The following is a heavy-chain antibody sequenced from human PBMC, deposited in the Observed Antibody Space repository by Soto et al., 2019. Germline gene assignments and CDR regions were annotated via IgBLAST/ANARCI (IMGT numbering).Heavy chain of an antibody. Sequence: QVQLVESGGGVVQPGRSLRLSCAASGFTFSSYGMHWVRQAPGKGLEWVAVISYDGSNKYYADSVKGRFTISRDNSKNTLYLQMNSLRAEDTAVYYCASRIAAAGTGFDYWCQGTLVTVSS. J-gene: IGHJ4*02. CDR1: GFTFSSYG. D-gene: IGHD6-13*01. V-gene: IGHV3-30*03. CDR2: ISYDGSNK. CDR3: ASRIAAAGTGFDY.